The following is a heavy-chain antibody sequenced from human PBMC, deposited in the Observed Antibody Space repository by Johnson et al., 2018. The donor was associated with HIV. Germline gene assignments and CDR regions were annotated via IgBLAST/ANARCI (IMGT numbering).Heavy chain of an antibody. V-gene: IGHV3-53*01. CDR2: IYSGGRT. CDR3: ARAWVNYYDSPDAFDI. D-gene: IGHD3-22*01. J-gene: IGHJ3*02. CDR1: GFTVSSNY. Sequence: QPGGSLRLSCEASGFTVSSNYISWVRQAPGKGLEWVSVIYSGGRTYYADSVKGRFTISRDNSKNTLYLQMNSLRAEDTAVYYCARAWVNYYDSPDAFDIWGQGTMVTVSS.